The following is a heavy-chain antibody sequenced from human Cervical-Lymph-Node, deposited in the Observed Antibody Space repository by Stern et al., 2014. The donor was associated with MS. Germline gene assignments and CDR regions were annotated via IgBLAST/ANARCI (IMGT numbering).Heavy chain of an antibody. CDR2: INAGNGNT. Sequence: VQLVQSGAEVKKPGASVKVSCKASGYTFTSYAMHWVRQAPGQRLEWMGWINAGNGNTKYSQKFQGRVTITRDTSASTAYMELSSLRSEDTAVYYCARVGATYYYYYYGMDVWGQGTTVTVSS. V-gene: IGHV1-3*01. D-gene: IGHD1-26*01. CDR1: GYTFTSYA. CDR3: ARVGATYYYYYYGMDV. J-gene: IGHJ6*02.